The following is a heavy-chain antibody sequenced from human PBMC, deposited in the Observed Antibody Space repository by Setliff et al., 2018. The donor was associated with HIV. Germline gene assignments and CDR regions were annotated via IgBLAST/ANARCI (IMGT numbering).Heavy chain of an antibody. V-gene: IGHV3-21*01. CDR3: ARDYLYYNLYNGSPVYGMDV. CDR1: RFTFSSYS. J-gene: IGHJ6*02. D-gene: IGHD3-3*01. CDR2: ISSSSSYI. Sequence: PGGSLRLSCAASRFTFSSYSMNWVRQAPGKGLEWVSSISSSSSYIYYADSVQGRFTISRDNSKNSLYLQMNSLRVEDTAVYYCARDYLYYNLYNGSPVYGMDVWGQGTTVTVSS.